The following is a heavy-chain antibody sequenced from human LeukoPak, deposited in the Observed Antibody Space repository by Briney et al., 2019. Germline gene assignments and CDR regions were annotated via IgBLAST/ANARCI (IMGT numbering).Heavy chain of an antibody. CDR3: AREERYYYDSSGYDY. J-gene: IGHJ4*02. V-gene: IGHV1-3*01. CDR1: GYTFTSYA. CDR2: INAGNGNT. D-gene: IGHD3-22*01. Sequence: ASVKVSCKASGYTFTSYAKHWVRQAPGQRLEWMGWINAGNGNTKYSQKFQGRVTITRDTSASTAYMELSSLRSEDTAVYYCAREERYYYDSSGYDYWGQGTLVTVSS.